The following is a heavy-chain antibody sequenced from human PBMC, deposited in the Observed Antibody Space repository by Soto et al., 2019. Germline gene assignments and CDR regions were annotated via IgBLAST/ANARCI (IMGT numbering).Heavy chain of an antibody. D-gene: IGHD2-2*01. CDR1: GFTFGDYA. Sequence: GGSLRLSCTASGFTFGDYAMSWFRQAPGKGLEWVGFIRSKAYGGTTEYAASVKGRFTISRDDSKSIAYLQMNSLKTEDTAVYYCTSCYLYNWFDPWGQGTLVTVSS. V-gene: IGHV3-49*03. CDR2: IRSKAYGGTT. CDR3: TSCYLYNWFDP. J-gene: IGHJ5*02.